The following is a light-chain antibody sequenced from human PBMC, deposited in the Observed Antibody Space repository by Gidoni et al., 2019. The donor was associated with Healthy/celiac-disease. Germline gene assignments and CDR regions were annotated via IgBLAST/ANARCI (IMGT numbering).Light chain of an antibody. CDR2: GAS. V-gene: IGKV3-15*01. Sequence: EIVMTPSPATLSVPPGERATLSCRASHSVSSNLAWYQQKPGHAPRLLIDGASTRATGIPARFSGSGCGTEFTLTISSLQYEDFAVYYCQQYNNWPPYTFGQGTKLEIK. J-gene: IGKJ2*01. CDR3: QQYNNWPPYT. CDR1: HSVSSN.